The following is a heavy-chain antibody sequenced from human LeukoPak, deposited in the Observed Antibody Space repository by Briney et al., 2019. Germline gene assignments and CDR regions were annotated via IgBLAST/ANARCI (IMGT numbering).Heavy chain of an antibody. D-gene: IGHD5-24*01. CDR1: GFTFSSYG. J-gene: IGHJ6*03. Sequence: GGTLRLSCAASGFTFSSYGVSWIRQAPGKGLEWVSDISGSGGSTYYADSVKGRFTISRDNSKNTLYLQMNSLRAEDTAVYYCAKDGRWLQFSYYYYMDVWGKGTTVTVSS. CDR3: AKDGRWLQFSYYYYMDV. CDR2: ISGSGGST. V-gene: IGHV3-23*01.